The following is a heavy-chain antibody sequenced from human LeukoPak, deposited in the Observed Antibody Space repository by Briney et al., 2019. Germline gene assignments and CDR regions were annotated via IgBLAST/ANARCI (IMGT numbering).Heavy chain of an antibody. CDR3: ASKNVEYYFDY. D-gene: IGHD5-24*01. V-gene: IGHV1-2*02. CDR2: INPNSGGT. Sequence: GASVKVSCKASGYTFTSYDINWVRQATGQGLEWMGWINPNSGGTNYAQKFQGRVTMTRDTSISTAYMELSRLRSDDTAVYYCASKNVEYYFDYWGQGTLVTVSS. J-gene: IGHJ4*02. CDR1: GYTFTSYD.